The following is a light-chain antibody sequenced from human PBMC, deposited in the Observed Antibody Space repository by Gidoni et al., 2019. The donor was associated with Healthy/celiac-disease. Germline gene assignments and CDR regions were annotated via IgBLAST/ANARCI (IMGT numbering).Light chain of an antibody. J-gene: IGKJ1*01. CDR3: QQYNSYWT. V-gene: IGKV1-5*03. CDR1: QSISSW. CDR2: KAS. Sequence: DIQMTHSPSTLSASVGDRVTITCRASQSISSWLAWYQQKPGKAPKLLIYKASSLESGVPSRLSGSGSGTEFTLTISSLQTDDFATYYCQQYNSYWTFGQGTKVEIK.